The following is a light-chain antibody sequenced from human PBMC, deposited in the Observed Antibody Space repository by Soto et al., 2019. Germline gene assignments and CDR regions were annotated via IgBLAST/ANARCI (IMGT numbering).Light chain of an antibody. Sequence: DIQMTQSPSSLSASVGDRVTITCRASQGIRNDLGWYQQKPGKAPKLLIYAASTLQSGVPSRFSGSGSGTDFTLTISSLQPEDFATYYCQQSYSTLPITFGQGTRLET. CDR3: QQSYSTLPIT. CDR2: AAS. V-gene: IGKV1-39*01. J-gene: IGKJ5*01. CDR1: QGIRND.